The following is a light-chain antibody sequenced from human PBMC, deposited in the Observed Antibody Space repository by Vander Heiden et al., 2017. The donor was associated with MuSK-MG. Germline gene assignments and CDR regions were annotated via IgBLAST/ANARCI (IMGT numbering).Light chain of an antibody. Sequence: NFMLPQPHPVSESPGKTVTISCTRSSGSIGSSFVQWYQQRPGSSPTTVIYEDNQRPSEVPDRFSGSIDSSSNSASLTISGLKTEDEADYYCQSYDSSNVVFGGGTKLTVL. CDR1: SGSIGSSF. CDR3: QSYDSSNVV. J-gene: IGLJ2*01. CDR2: EDN. V-gene: IGLV6-57*01.